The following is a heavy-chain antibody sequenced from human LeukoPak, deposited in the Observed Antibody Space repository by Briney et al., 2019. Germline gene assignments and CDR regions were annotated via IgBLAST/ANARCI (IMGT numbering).Heavy chain of an antibody. CDR1: GFIFTDYA. D-gene: IGHD3-10*01. V-gene: IGHV3-23*01. Sequence: GGSLRLSCQASGFIFTDYAMSWVRQAPGKGLEWVSSINNGAGATFFADSVKGRFTISRDDSRGMVYLQMNSLTAEDTAVYYCARSGLATCHYWGQGSLVTVSS. CDR2: INNGAGAT. CDR3: ARSGLATCHY. J-gene: IGHJ4*02.